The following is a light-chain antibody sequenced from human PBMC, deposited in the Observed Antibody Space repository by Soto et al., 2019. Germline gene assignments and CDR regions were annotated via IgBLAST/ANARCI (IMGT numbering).Light chain of an antibody. Sequence: QSALTQPASVAGSPGQSITISCTGTSSDVGGYNYVSWDQQHPGKAPKLMIYDVSNWPSGVSNRFSGSKSGNTASLTISGLQAEDEADYSCSSYTSSSTYVFGTGTQLTVL. CDR3: SSYTSSSTYV. J-gene: IGLJ1*01. CDR1: SSDVGGYNY. V-gene: IGLV2-14*01. CDR2: DVS.